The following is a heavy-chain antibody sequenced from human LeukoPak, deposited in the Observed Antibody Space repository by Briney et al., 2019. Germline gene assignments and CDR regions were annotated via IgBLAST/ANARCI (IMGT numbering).Heavy chain of an antibody. Sequence: SETLSLTCAVYGGSFSGYYWSWIRQPPGKGLEWIGEIYHSGSTNYNPSLKGRVTISVDTSKNQFSLKLSSVTAAYTAVYYCARGQSSGWLRNPFYFDYWGQGTLVTVSS. CDR2: IYHSGST. D-gene: IGHD6-19*01. CDR1: GGSFSGYY. V-gene: IGHV4-34*01. CDR3: ARGQSSGWLRNPFYFDY. J-gene: IGHJ4*02.